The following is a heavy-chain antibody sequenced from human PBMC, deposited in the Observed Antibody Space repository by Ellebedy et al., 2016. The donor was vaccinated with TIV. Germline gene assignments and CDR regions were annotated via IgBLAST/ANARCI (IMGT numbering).Heavy chain of an antibody. CDR2: FYYSGNT. CDR3: ATKGDYCGGGNCVGY. V-gene: IGHV4-39*02. Sequence: SETLSLXXTVSGASISSSAYYWAWIRQPPGKGLEWIGSFYYSGNTYYNPSLKTRVTISVDSSKNHFSLKLSSVTAADTAVYYCATKGDYCGGGNCVGYWGQGTLVTVSS. J-gene: IGHJ4*02. CDR1: GASISSSAYY. D-gene: IGHD2-15*01.